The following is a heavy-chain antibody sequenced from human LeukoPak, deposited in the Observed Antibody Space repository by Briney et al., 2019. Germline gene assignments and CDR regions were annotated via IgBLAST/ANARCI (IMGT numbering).Heavy chain of an antibody. J-gene: IGHJ4*02. CDR3: AKFPPDYYDSSGYHLTGY. CDR1: GGSISSGDYY. D-gene: IGHD3-22*01. CDR2: IYYSGST. V-gene: IGHV4-30-4*08. Sequence: PSQTLSLTCTVSGGSISSGDYYWSWIRQPPGKGLEWIGYIYYSGSTYYNPSLKSRVTTSVDTSKNQFSLKLSSVTAADTAVYYCAKFPPDYYDSSGYHLTGYWGQGTLVTVSS.